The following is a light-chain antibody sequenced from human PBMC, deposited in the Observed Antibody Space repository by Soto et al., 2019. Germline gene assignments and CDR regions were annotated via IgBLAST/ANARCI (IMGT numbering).Light chain of an antibody. Sequence: EIVLTQSPATLSSSPGERATLSCRASRTVNSRLAWYQHKPGQAPRLLIYHTSNRATGIPARFSGSGSGADFTLTISNLQSEDFAVYYCQQYTNWPPITFGQGTRLEIK. V-gene: IGKV3-11*01. J-gene: IGKJ5*01. CDR3: QQYTNWPPIT. CDR1: RTVNSR. CDR2: HTS.